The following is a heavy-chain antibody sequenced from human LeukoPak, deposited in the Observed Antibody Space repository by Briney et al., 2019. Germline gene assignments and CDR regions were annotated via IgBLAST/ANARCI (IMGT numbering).Heavy chain of an antibody. CDR1: GYTLTELS. CDR2: ITPMFGTA. J-gene: IGHJ4*02. V-gene: IGHV1-69*13. D-gene: IGHD3-22*01. CDR3: VRDGSYYDSSGYYYLY. Sequence: GASVKVSCKVSGYTLTELSMHWVRQAPGQGLEWMGGITPMFGTANYAQKFQGRVTITADESTSTAYMELSSLRSEDTAVYYCVRDGSYYDSSGYYYLYWGQGTLVTVSS.